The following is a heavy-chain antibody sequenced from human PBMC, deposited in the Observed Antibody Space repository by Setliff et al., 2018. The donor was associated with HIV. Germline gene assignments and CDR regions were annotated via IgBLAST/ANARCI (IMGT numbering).Heavy chain of an antibody. D-gene: IGHD6-19*01. Sequence: SVKVSCKASGVPFSNFAFNWVRQAPGHELQWIGGIIPILALPIYAEPFEGRLTLAADASTATVFMELKSLTSVDTATYYCLTRPNFAVPGKHNGDSWGQGTQVTGSS. J-gene: IGHJ4*02. V-gene: IGHV1-69*10. CDR2: IIPILALP. CDR1: GVPFSNFA. CDR3: LTRPNFAVPGKHNGDS.